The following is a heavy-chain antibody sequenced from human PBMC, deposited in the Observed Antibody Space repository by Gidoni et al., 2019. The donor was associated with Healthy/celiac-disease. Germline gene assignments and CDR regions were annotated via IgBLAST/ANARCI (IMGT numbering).Heavy chain of an antibody. CDR3: ARDQKDIVVVPAAGGGWFDP. D-gene: IGHD2-2*01. CDR1: GGTFSSYA. CDR2: IIPIFGTA. V-gene: IGHV1-69*01. J-gene: IGHJ5*02. Sequence: QVQLVQSGAEVQKPGSSVKVSCKASGGTFSSYAIRWVRQAPGQGLEWMGGIIPIFGTANYAQKFQGRVTITADESTSTAYMELSSLRSEDTAVYYCARDQKDIVVVPAAGGGWFDPWGQGTLVTVSS.